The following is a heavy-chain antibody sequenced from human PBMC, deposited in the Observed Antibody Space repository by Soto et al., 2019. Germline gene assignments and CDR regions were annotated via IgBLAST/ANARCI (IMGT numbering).Heavy chain of an antibody. CDR1: GFTFSNYN. D-gene: IGHD1-26*01. V-gene: IGHV3-48*02. CDR2: ISLASGTI. Sequence: PGGSLRLSCAASGFTFSNYNMNWVRQAPGKGLEWVSYISLASGTIYYADSVKGRFTVSRDNARNSLYLHMSSLRDEDTAVYFCARDSNSWFIHEYWGRGTLVTVSS. J-gene: IGHJ4*02. CDR3: ARDSNSWFIHEY.